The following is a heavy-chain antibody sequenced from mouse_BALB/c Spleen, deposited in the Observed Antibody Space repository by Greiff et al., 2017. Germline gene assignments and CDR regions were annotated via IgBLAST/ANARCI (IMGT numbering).Heavy chain of an antibody. D-gene: IGHD1-1*01. CDR1: GYTFTSYT. CDR3: AMTNGSSYGYAMDY. CDR2: INPSSGYT. Sequence: QVQLQQSAAELARPGASVKMSCKASGYTFTSYTMHWVKQRPGQGLEWIGYINPSSGYTEYNQKFKDKTTLTADKSSSTVYMQLSSLTSEDSAVYYCAMTNGSSYGYAMDYWGQGTSVTVSA. J-gene: IGHJ4*01. V-gene: IGHV1-4*02.